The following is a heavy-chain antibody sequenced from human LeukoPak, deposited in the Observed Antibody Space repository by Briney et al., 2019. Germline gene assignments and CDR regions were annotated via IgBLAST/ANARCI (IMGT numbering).Heavy chain of an antibody. D-gene: IGHD3-22*01. CDR3: AKLPALDSYDSSGYYYYFDY. V-gene: IGHV3-30*18. Sequence: GGSLRLSCAASGFTFSNYGMHWVRQAPGKGLEWVAIISYDGSNKYYADSVKGRFTISRDNSKNTLYLQMNSLRAEDTAVYYCAKLPALDSYDSSGYYYYFDYWGQGTLVTVSS. J-gene: IGHJ4*02. CDR1: GFTFSNYG. CDR2: ISYDGSNK.